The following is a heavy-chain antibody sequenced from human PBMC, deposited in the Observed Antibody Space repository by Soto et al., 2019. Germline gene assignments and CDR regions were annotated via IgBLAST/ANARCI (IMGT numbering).Heavy chain of an antibody. CDR2: IIPIFGTA. CDR3: ARHYYDSSGYGYYYYGMDV. Sequence: SVKVSCKASGGTFSSYAISWVRQAPGQELEWMGGIIPIFGTANYAQKFQGRVTITADESTSTDYMELSSLRSEDTAVYYCARHYYDSSGYGYYYYGMDVWGQGTTVTVSS. D-gene: IGHD3-22*01. J-gene: IGHJ6*02. CDR1: GGTFSSYA. V-gene: IGHV1-69*13.